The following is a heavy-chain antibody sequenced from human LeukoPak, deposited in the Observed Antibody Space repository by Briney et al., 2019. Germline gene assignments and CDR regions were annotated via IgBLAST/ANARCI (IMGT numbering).Heavy chain of an antibody. CDR2: HNPNTGNP. CDR1: GYTFTNYA. Sequence: ASVKVSCKTSGYTFTNYAMNWVRQAPGQGLECMGWHNPNTGNPTYAQVFTERFVFSLDTSVSTAYLQISSLKAEDTAVYYCARGGSRDYWGQGTLVTVSS. J-gene: IGHJ4*02. V-gene: IGHV7-4-1*02. CDR3: ARGGSRDY. D-gene: IGHD5-12*01.